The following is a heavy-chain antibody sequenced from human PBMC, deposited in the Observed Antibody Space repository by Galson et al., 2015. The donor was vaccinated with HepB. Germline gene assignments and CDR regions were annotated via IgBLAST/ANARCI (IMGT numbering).Heavy chain of an antibody. J-gene: IGHJ4*02. CDR1: GFSLSTSGVG. CDR3: AHRRNYGDYGY. V-gene: IGHV2-5*01. CDR2: IYWNDDK. Sequence: PALVKPTQTLTLTCTFSGFSLSTSGVGVGWIRQPPGKALEWLALIYWNDDKRYSPSLKSRLTITKDTSKNQVVLTMTNMDPVDTATYYCAHRRNYGDYGYWGQGTLVTVSS. D-gene: IGHD4-17*01.